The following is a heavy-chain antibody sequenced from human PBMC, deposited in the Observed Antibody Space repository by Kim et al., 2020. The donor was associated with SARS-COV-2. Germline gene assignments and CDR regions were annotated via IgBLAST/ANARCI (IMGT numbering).Heavy chain of an antibody. Sequence: GGSLRLSCAASGFTFSDYYMSWLRQAAGKGLEWVSYISSSGNTIYYAASVKGRFTSSRNNAKNSLYLQMNSLRAEDTAVYYCARAAGWFDPWGQGTLVTVSS. D-gene: IGHD6-25*01. V-gene: IGHV3-11*01. CDR3: ARAAGWFDP. CDR2: ISSSGNTI. J-gene: IGHJ5*02. CDR1: GFTFSDYY.